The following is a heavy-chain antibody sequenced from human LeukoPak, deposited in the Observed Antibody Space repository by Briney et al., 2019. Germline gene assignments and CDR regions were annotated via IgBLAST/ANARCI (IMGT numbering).Heavy chain of an antibody. CDR2: IYPGDSHT. CDR1: GYSFSSYW. D-gene: IGHD2-2*01. V-gene: IGHV5-51*01. J-gene: IGHJ4*02. CDR3: ARGSYCSSTSCQHFDY. Sequence: GESLKISCQGSGYSFSSYWIGWVRQMPGKGLEWMGIIYPGDSHTRYSPFFQGQVTISADKSISTAYVQWSSLKASDTAMYYCARGSYCSSTSCQHFDYWGQGTLVTVSS.